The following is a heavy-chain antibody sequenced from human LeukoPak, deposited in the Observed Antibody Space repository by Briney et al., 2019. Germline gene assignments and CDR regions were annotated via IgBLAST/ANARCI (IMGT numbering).Heavy chain of an antibody. CDR2: SSPDESVT. V-gene: IGHV3-74*01. CDR3: ARDLSASDL. Sequence: GGSLTLSCAASGFTLSDYWMYWVRQAPGKGLVWVSRSSPDESVTTYADSVKDRFIISRDIAKNTFYLHMHSLRAEDAAVYYCARDLSASDLWGQGTLVTVSS. J-gene: IGHJ5*02. CDR1: GFTLSDYW.